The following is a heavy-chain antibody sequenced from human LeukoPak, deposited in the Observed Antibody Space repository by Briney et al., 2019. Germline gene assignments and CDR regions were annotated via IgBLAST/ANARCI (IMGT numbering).Heavy chain of an antibody. J-gene: IGHJ5*02. D-gene: IGHD6-6*01. CDR2: IKQDGSEK. CDR1: GFTFSSYW. CDR3: ARAYSSSSLVKLDP. Sequence: GGSLRLSCAASGFTFSSYWMSWVRQAPGKGLEWVANIKQDGSEKYYVDSVKGRFTISRDNAKNSLYLQMNSLRAEDTAVYYCARAYSSSSLVKLDPWGQGTLVTVSS. V-gene: IGHV3-7*01.